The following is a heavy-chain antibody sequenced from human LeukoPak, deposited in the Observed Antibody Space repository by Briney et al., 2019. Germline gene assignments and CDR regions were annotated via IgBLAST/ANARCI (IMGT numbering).Heavy chain of an antibody. D-gene: IGHD3-10*01. CDR3: ARRITMVRGVIDYFDY. Sequence: GESLKISCKGSGYSFTSYWIGWVRQMPGKGLEWMGIIYPGDSDTRCSPSFQGQVTISADKSISTAYLQWSSLKASDTAMYYCARRITMVRGVIDYFDYWGQGTLVTVSS. J-gene: IGHJ4*02. CDR2: IYPGDSDT. V-gene: IGHV5-51*01. CDR1: GYSFTSYW.